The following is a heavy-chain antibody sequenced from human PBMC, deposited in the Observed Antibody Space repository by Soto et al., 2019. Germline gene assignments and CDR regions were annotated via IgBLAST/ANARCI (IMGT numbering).Heavy chain of an antibody. Sequence: QVQLVESGGGVVQPGRSLRLSCAASGFTFSSYAMHWVRQAPGKGLEWVAVISNDGSNKYYADSVKGRFTISRDNSKNTLYLQMNSLRSEDTAVYYCAIDRLRYNWNDFPYYYYGMDVWGQGTTVSVSS. D-gene: IGHD1-1*01. V-gene: IGHV3-30-3*01. CDR2: ISNDGSNK. J-gene: IGHJ6*02. CDR1: GFTFSSYA. CDR3: AIDRLRYNWNDFPYYYYGMDV.